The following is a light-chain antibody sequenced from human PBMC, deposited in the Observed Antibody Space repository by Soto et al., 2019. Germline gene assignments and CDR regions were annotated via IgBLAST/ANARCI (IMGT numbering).Light chain of an antibody. J-gene: IGKJ5*01. CDR2: AAS. CDR1: QSISSY. V-gene: IGKV1-39*01. CDR3: PQSYKMPF. Sequence: DNQMTQSPSCLAASVGDRVTITFRASQSISSYLNWYQQKPGKAPKLLIYAASSLQSGVPSRFSGSGSGTDFTLTISSLQPEDFATYYCPQSYKMPFLGQGTRLEIK.